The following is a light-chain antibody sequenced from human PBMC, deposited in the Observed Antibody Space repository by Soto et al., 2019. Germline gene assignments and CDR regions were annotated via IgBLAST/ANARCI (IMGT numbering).Light chain of an antibody. CDR1: QSVSSS. Sequence: EIVLTQSPATLSLSPGERATLSCRASQSVSSSLAWYQQKPGQAPRLLIYEASNRATGIPARFSGSGSETDFTLTISSLEPEDFAVYYCQQRTNWPRLYTFGQGTRLEIK. CDR3: QQRTNWPRLYT. J-gene: IGKJ2*01. V-gene: IGKV3-11*01. CDR2: EAS.